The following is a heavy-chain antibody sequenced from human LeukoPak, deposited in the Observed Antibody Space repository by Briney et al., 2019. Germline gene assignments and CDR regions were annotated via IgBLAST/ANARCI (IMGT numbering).Heavy chain of an antibody. V-gene: IGHV4-34*01. CDR3: AGRHSYGTFHY. Sequence: SETLSLTCAVYGGSFSDYSWSWIRQPPGKGLEWIGETNDSGSTNYNPSLKSRVTISVDTSKNQFSLKLTSVTAADTAVYYCAGRHSYGTFHYWGQGTLVTVSS. CDR2: TNDSGST. D-gene: IGHD5-18*01. CDR1: GGSFSDYS. J-gene: IGHJ4*02.